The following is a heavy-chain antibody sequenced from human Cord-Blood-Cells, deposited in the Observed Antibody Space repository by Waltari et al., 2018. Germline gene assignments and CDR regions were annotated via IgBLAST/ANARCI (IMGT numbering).Heavy chain of an antibody. CDR3: ARELAGGNSKGAFDI. CDR2: IIPILGIA. CDR1: GGTFSSYP. V-gene: IGHV1-69*04. D-gene: IGHD2-21*02. Sequence: QVQLVQSGAEVKKPGSSVKVSCKASGGTFSSYPISWVRQAPGQGLEWMGRIIPILGIANYAQKFQGRVTITADKSTSTAYMELSSLGSEDTAVYYGARELAGGNSKGAFDIWGQGTMVTVSS. J-gene: IGHJ3*02.